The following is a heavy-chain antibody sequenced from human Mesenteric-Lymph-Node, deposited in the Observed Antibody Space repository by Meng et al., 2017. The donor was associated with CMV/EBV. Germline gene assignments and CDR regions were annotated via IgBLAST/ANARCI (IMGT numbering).Heavy chain of an antibody. D-gene: IGHD3-3*01. CDR2: ISWNSGRI. CDR1: GFTFDDYA. CDR3: ARGVGSSDFWSGHSYYYDMDV. V-gene: IGHV3-9*01. J-gene: IGHJ6*02. Sequence: SLKISCAASGFTFDDYAMYWVRQAPGKGLEWVSGISWNSGRIGYADSVRGRFTISRDNAKNSLYLQMNSLRAEDTAVYYCARGVGSSDFWSGHSYYYDMDVWGQGTTVTVSS.